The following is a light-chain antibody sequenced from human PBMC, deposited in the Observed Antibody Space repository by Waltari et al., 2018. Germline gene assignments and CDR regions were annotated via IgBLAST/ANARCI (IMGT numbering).Light chain of an antibody. Sequence: IVFTQSPGTLPLSPGQRATLSCSASQRVSRTLAWYQQKPGQAPRLLIYDASTRATGIADRFSGSGSGTDFSLTISRLEPEYFAVYYCQKYGRLPATFGQGTKVEIK. J-gene: IGKJ1*01. CDR3: QKYGRLPAT. CDR1: QRVSRT. V-gene: IGKV3-20*01. CDR2: DAS.